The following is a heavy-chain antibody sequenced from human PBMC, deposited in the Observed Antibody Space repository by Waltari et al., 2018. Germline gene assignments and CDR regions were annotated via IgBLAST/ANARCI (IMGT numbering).Heavy chain of an antibody. Sequence: ELQLVESGGDLVQPGGSLRLSCAASGFAFSDHFMDWVRQAPGKGLEWVGRIKNRAHHYTTEYAASVRGRFNISRDDSKNFLYLQMNSLTTMDTAVYYCAQYYVGFWGPGSVVTVSS. D-gene: IGHD1-26*01. CDR1: GFAFSDHF. V-gene: IGHV3-72*01. CDR3: AQYYVGF. CDR2: IKNRAHHYTT. J-gene: IGHJ4*02.